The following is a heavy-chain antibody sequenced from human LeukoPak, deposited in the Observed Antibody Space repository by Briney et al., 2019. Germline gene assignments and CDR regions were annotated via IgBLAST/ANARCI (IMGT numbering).Heavy chain of an antibody. D-gene: IGHD1-1*01. CDR2: ISGSGGST. CDR1: GFTFSSYA. J-gene: IGHJ4*02. V-gene: IGHV3-23*01. CDR3: AKSNWNQYSQFDY. Sequence: PGGSLRLSCAASGFTFSSYAMTWVRQAPGKGLEWVSAISGSGGSTYYADSVKGRFTISRDNSKNTLYLQMNSLRAEDTAVYYCAKSNWNQYSQFDYWGQGTLVTVSS.